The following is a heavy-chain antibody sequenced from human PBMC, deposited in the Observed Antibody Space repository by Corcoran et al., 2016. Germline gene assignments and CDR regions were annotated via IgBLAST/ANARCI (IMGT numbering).Heavy chain of an antibody. CDR3: ARDSSGYYYFWFDP. V-gene: IGHV1-3*01. D-gene: IGHD3-22*01. Sequence: QVQLVQSGAEVKKPGASVKVSCKASGYTFTSYAMHWVRQAPGQRLEWMGWINAGNGNTKYSQKFQGRVTITRDTSASTAYMELSSLRSEDTAVYYCARDSSGYYYFWFDPWGQGTLVTVSS. J-gene: IGHJ5*02. CDR1: GYTFTSYA. CDR2: INAGNGNT.